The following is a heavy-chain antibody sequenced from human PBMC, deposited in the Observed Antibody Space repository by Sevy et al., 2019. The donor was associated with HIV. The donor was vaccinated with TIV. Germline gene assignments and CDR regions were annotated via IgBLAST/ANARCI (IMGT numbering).Heavy chain of an antibody. CDR1: AFTFSDAW. Sequence: GGSLRLSCAASAFTFSDAWMSWVRQAPGKGLEWVGHIKSQTDGGTTAHAAPVKGRFTISRDDSENTLYLQMNSLKTEDTAVYFCSTDLPLQSSAFNYWGQGTAVTVSS. CDR2: IKSQTDGGTT. CDR3: STDLPLQSSAFNY. J-gene: IGHJ4*02. V-gene: IGHV3-15*01. D-gene: IGHD4-4*01.